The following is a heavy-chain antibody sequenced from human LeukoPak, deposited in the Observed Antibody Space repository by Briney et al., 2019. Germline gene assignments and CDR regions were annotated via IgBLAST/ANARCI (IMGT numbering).Heavy chain of an antibody. V-gene: IGHV3-33*06. J-gene: IGHJ4*02. CDR2: IWYDGSNK. CDR3: AKDKGVAGTYFDY. D-gene: IGHD6-19*01. CDR1: GFTFSSYG. Sequence: GGSLRLSCAASGFTFSSYGMHWVRQAPGKGLEWVAVIWYDGSNKYYVDSVKGRFTISRDNSKNTPYLQMNSLRAEDTAVYYCAKDKGVAGTYFDYWGQGTLVTVSS.